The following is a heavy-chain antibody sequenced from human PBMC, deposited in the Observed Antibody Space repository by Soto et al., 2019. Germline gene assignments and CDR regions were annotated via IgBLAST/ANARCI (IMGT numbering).Heavy chain of an antibody. Sequence: GGSLRLSCAASGFAFSTFGMHWVRQAPGKGLEWMAVISYDGSNKNYADFVKGRFTISRDNSKNTLDLQMNSLRAEDTAVYYCAKIWGNNDYDGGGYNPPGYWGQGTLVTVSS. V-gene: IGHV3-30*18. CDR1: GFAFSTFG. D-gene: IGHD3-22*01. CDR2: ISYDGSNK. CDR3: AKIWGNNDYDGGGYNPPGY. J-gene: IGHJ4*02.